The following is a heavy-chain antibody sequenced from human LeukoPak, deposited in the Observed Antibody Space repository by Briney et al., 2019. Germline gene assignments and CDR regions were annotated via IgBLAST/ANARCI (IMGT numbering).Heavy chain of an antibody. D-gene: IGHD2-2*01. V-gene: IGHV1-18*01. CDR2: ISAYNGNT. CDR1: GYTFTSYG. J-gene: IGHJ4*02. CDR3: ASRCSSTSCYHFDY. Sequence: ASVKVSCKASGYTFTSYGISWVRQAPGQGLEWMGWISAYNGNTNYAQKLQGRVTITTDESTSTAYMELSSLRSEDTAVYYCASRCSSTSCYHFDYWGQGTLVTVSS.